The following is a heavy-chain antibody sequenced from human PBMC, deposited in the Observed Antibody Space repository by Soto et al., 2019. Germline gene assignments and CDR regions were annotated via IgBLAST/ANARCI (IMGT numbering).Heavy chain of an antibody. CDR2: VTPYTVNP. CDR1: GYPLTDYA. J-gene: IGHJ4*02. Sequence: QVQLVQSGVEVKKPGASAKFSCTASGYPLTDYAFSRVRQAPGRGLEWMGWVTPYTVNPNYAQIFRGRVTMTTDTSTDTGYMELRSLKSDDSAVYYCARDSQYSTSWQRFDSWGQGTLVSVSS. CDR3: ARDSQYSTSWQRFDS. V-gene: IGHV1-18*01. D-gene: IGHD6-13*01.